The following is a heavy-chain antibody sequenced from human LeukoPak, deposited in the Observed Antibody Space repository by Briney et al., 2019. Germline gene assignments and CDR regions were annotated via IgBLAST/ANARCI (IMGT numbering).Heavy chain of an antibody. Sequence: PSETLSLTCAVYGGSFSGYYWSWIRQPPGKGLEWIGEINHSGSTNYNPSLKSRVTISVDTSKNQFSLKLSSVTAADTAVYYCARLRAVTNPRKEYFQHWGQGTLVTVSS. V-gene: IGHV4-34*01. D-gene: IGHD4-17*01. CDR1: GGSFSGYY. J-gene: IGHJ1*01. CDR2: INHSGST. CDR3: ARLRAVTNPRKEYFQH.